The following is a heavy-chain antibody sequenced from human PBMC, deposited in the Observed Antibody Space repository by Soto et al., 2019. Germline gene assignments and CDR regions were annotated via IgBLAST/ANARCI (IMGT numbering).Heavy chain of an antibody. CDR2: LIYSGTT. CDR3: ARHTHYYAMDV. V-gene: IGHV4-39*01. CDR1: GGSIASSSHH. J-gene: IGHJ6*02. Sequence: QLQLQESAPGLVKPSETLSLTCTVSGGSIASSSHHWGWIRQPPGKGLEWIGGLIYSGTTYCNPSLKSRVTIPVYTSKHQFSLKLNSVTAADTAVYYCARHTHYYAMDVWGQGTTVSVSS.